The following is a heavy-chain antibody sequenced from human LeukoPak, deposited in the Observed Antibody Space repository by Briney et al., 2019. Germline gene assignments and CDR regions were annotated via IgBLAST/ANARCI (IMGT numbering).Heavy chain of an antibody. CDR1: GGSISSYY. V-gene: IGHV4-34*01. D-gene: IGHD3-10*01. CDR3: AREGSSRLLWFGEFKNWFDP. Sequence: SETLSLTCTVSGGSISSYYWSWIRQPPGKGLEWIGEINHSGSTNYNPSLKSRVTISVDTSKNQFSLKLSSVTAADTAVYYCAREGSSRLLWFGEFKNWFDPWGQGTLVTVSS. CDR2: INHSGST. J-gene: IGHJ5*02.